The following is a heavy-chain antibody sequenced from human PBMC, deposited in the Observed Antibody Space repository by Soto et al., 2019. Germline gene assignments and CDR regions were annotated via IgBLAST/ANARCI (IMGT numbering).Heavy chain of an antibody. D-gene: IGHD2-8*01. CDR1: GGSVSSGPYH. CDR3: MRSHGAY. J-gene: IGHJ4*02. V-gene: IGHV4-61*01. CDR2: ISYSGTA. Sequence: QVQLQESGPGLVKTSETLSLTRTVSGGSVSSGPYHWNWVRQPPGKGLEWIGHISYSGTANYNPSLRGRVIMATGTSMNQFSLRLTSVTAADTAVYYCMRSHGAYWGQGALVTVSP.